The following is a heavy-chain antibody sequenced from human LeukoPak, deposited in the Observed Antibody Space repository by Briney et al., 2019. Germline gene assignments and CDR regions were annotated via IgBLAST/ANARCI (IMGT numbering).Heavy chain of an antibody. CDR1: GFTSSSYA. CDR3: AKAAAAPGFDF. J-gene: IGHJ4*02. CDR2: VSGSGDRM. V-gene: IGHV3-23*01. Sequence: GSLRLSCAASGFTSSSYALNWVRQAPGKGLERVATVSGSGDRMYHADSVKGRFTISRDNSKNTIYLQMNSLRAEDTALYYCAKAAAAPGFDFWGQGTLVTVSS. D-gene: IGHD6-13*01.